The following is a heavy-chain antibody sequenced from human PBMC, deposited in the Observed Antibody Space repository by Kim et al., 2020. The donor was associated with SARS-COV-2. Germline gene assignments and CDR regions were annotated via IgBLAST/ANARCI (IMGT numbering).Heavy chain of an antibody. Sequence: GGSLRLSCAASGFTFSSYGMHWVRQAPGKGLEWVAVISYDGSNKYYADSVKGRFTISRDNSKNTLYLQMNSLRAEDTAVYYCAKDRGVADPWGQGTLVTVSS. D-gene: IGHD3-10*01. CDR3: AKDRGVADP. CDR2: ISYDGSNK. V-gene: IGHV3-30*18. CDR1: GFTFSSYG. J-gene: IGHJ5*02.